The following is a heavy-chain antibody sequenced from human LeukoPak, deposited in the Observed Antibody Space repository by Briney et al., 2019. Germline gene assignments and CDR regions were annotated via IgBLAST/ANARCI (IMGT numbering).Heavy chain of an antibody. CDR1: GFTFSSYA. Sequence: GGSLRLSCAASGFTFSSYAMSWVRQAPGKGLEWVSAISGSGGSTYYADSVKGRFTISRDNSKNTLYLQMNSLTADDTAVYYCAGSGIVAAFDYWGQGTLVTVSS. V-gene: IGHV3-23*01. D-gene: IGHD2-15*01. CDR3: AGSGIVAAFDY. J-gene: IGHJ4*02. CDR2: ISGSGGST.